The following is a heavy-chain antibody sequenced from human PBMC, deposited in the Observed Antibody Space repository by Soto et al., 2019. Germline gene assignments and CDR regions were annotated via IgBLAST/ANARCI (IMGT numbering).Heavy chain of an antibody. D-gene: IGHD3-9*01. J-gene: IGHJ5*02. CDR3: ARHAKAVLRYFDWLPRPGNWFDP. V-gene: IGHV5-51*01. CDR1: VYSFTSYW. CDR2: IYPGDSDT. Sequence: GESLKISCKGSVYSFTSYWIGWVRQMPGKGLEWMGIIYPGDSDTRYSPSFQGQVTISADKSISTAYLQWSSLKASDTAMYYCARHAKAVLRYFDWLPRPGNWFDPWGQGTLVTVSS.